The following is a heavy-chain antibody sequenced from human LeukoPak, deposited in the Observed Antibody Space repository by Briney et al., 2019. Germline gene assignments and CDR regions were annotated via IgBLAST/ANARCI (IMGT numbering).Heavy chain of an antibody. CDR2: INPAGSDT. V-gene: IGHV3-7*01. J-gene: IGHJ1*01. Sequence: GWSLVLCCASSGFTFSSHWMGWVRQAGGKGLGRVVNINPAGSDTYYVDSVKGGFTISRDHAQQSTSLQMNSLRVQETALYYCVRLGVAPDIQDWDQGTLVTVPS. CDR1: GFTFSSHW. CDR3: VRLGVAPDIQD. D-gene: IGHD2-15*01.